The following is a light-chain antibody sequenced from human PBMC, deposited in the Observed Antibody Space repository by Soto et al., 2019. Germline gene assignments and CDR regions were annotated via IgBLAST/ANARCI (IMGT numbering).Light chain of an antibody. Sequence: EIVLTQSPATLSLSPGERATLSCKASQNVNTYIAWYQHKPGQAPRLLIYGASSRPTGIPDRFSGSGSGTDFTLTISRLEPEDFAVYYCQQYGSSSTFGQGTRLEIK. V-gene: IGKV3-20*01. J-gene: IGKJ5*01. CDR2: GAS. CDR3: QQYGSSST. CDR1: QNVNTY.